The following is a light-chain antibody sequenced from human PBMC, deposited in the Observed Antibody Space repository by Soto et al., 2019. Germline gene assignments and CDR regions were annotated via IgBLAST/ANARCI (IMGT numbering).Light chain of an antibody. CDR3: SSYAGNYNLV. Sequence: QSALTQPPSASGSPEQSVTISCSGDSGDVGAYDYVSWYQQHPGKAPKLLIYEVFRRPSGVPDRFSGSKSGNTASLTVSGLQAEDESDYYCSSYAGNYNLVFGGGTQLTVL. V-gene: IGLV2-8*01. CDR2: EVF. CDR1: SGDVGAYDY. J-gene: IGLJ7*01.